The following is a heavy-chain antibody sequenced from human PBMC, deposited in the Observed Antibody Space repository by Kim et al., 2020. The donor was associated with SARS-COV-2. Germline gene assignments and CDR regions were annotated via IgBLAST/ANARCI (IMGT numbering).Heavy chain of an antibody. CDR3: AGAGDFGELDY. J-gene: IGHJ4*02. Sequence: SASYDPALKSRVTMSVDASKKQFSLKRSAVAAADTAVYYCAGAGDFGELDYWGQGILVSVAS. CDR2: SA. D-gene: IGHD4-17*01. V-gene: IGHV4-4*07.